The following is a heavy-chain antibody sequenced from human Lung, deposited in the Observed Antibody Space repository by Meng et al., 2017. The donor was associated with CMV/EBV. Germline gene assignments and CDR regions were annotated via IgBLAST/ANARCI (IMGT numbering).Heavy chain of an antibody. D-gene: IGHD6-6*01. J-gene: IGHJ4*02. V-gene: IGHV3-7*01. CDR1: GFTFSTDW. Sequence: LSLTGAASGFTFSTDWMTWVRQAPGKGLEWVANINPDGSAKYYVDSVKGRFTISRDNAMNSLYLQMNSLRAEDTAVYYCARSSSRWGQGTLVTVSS. CDR3: ARSSSR. CDR2: INPDGSAK.